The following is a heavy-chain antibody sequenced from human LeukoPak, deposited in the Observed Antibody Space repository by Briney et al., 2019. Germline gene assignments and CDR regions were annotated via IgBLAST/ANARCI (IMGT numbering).Heavy chain of an antibody. CDR2: ISTSSSYI. Sequence: PGGSLRLSCAASGFTFSSYSMNWVRQAPGKGLEWVSFISTSSSYIHNADSVKGRFTISRDNAENSLYLQMNSLRAEDTAVYYCATGNYNKSFDYWGQGTPVTVSS. CDR1: GFTFSSYS. V-gene: IGHV3-21*01. CDR3: ATGNYNKSFDY. D-gene: IGHD1-7*01. J-gene: IGHJ4*02.